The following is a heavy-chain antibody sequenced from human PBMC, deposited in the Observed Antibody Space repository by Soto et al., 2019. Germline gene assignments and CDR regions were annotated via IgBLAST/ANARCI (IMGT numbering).Heavy chain of an antibody. D-gene: IGHD3-22*01. CDR2: IYYSGST. CDR1: GGSIISYY. Sequence: SETLSLTCTVSGGSIISYYWSWIRQPPGKGLEWIGYIYYSGSTNYNPSLKSRVTISVDTSKNQFSLKLSSVTAADTAVYYCARAGTGSGYYYDSSGYYLDGFDPWGQGTLVTVSS. V-gene: IGHV4-59*01. J-gene: IGHJ5*02. CDR3: ARAGTGSGYYYDSSGYYLDGFDP.